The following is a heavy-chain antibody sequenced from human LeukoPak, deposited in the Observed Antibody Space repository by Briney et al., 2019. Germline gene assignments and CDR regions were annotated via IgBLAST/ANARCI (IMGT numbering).Heavy chain of an antibody. D-gene: IGHD3-9*01. J-gene: IGHJ3*02. CDR2: IYWNDAK. Sequence: ESGPTLVNPTQTLTLTCTFSGFSLSTSGVGVGWILQPPGKALEWRALIYWNDAKRYSPSLKSRLTITKDTSKNQVVLTMTNMDPVDTATYYCAHSLIDILTGYSYDAFDIWGQGTMVTVSS. CDR3: AHSLIDILTGYSYDAFDI. V-gene: IGHV2-5*01. CDR1: GFSLSTSGVG.